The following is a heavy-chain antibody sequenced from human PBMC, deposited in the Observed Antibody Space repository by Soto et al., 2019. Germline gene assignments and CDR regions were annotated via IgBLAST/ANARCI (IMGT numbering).Heavy chain of an antibody. CDR2: IYWDDDK. J-gene: IGHJ4*02. V-gene: IGHV2-5*02. CDR1: GFSLSTTAVG. Sequence: QMTLEESGPTLVKPTQTLTLACTFSGFSLSTTAVGVGWIRQPPGRALEWLALIYWDDDKRYSPSLKSRLTITKDTSKNQVVHTMTNMDPVDTATYYCAHIAYAWVLGGFDYWGQGTLVTVSS. CDR3: AHIAYAWVLGGFDY. D-gene: IGHD3-16*01.